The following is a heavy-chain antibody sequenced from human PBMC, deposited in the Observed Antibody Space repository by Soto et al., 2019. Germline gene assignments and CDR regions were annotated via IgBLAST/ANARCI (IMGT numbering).Heavy chain of an antibody. D-gene: IGHD5-18*01. J-gene: IGHJ2*01. V-gene: IGHV3-21*01. CDR1: GVTLSSYS. Sequence: GGSLRLSCAASGVTLSSYSMNWVRQAPGKGPEWVSSISSSSSYIYYADSVKGRFTISRDNAKNSLHLQMNSLRAEDTAVYYCARDPLWGTAMVLWYFDLWGRGTLVTVSS. CDR3: ARDPLWGTAMVLWYFDL. CDR2: ISSSSSYI.